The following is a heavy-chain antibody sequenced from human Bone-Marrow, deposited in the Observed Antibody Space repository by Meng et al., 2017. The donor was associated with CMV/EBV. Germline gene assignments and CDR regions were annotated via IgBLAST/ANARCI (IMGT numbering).Heavy chain of an antibody. D-gene: IGHD3-3*01. CDR1: GGSVSSGSYY. CDR2: IYYSRST. CDR3: ARGSPVAWLLLYYYYYYGMDV. Sequence: SETLSLTCTVSGGSVSSGSYYWSWIRQPPGKGLEWIGDIYYSRSTNYNPSLKSRVTISVDTTTNQFSLKLSSVTAADTVVYYCARGSPVAWLLLYYYYYYGMDVWGQGTTVTVSS. J-gene: IGHJ6*02. V-gene: IGHV4-61*01.